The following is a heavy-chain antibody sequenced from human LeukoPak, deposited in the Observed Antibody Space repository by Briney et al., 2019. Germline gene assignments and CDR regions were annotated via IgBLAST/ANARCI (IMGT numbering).Heavy chain of an antibody. Sequence: AGRSLRLSCAASGFTFDDYAMHWVRQAQGKGLEWVSGISWNSGSIGYADFVKGRFTISRDNAKNSLYLQMNSLRAEDMALYYCAKSRSVAGHGGDAFDIWGQGTMVTVSS. CDR3: AKSRSVAGHGGDAFDI. V-gene: IGHV3-9*03. CDR2: ISWNSGSI. D-gene: IGHD6-19*01. CDR1: GFTFDDYA. J-gene: IGHJ3*02.